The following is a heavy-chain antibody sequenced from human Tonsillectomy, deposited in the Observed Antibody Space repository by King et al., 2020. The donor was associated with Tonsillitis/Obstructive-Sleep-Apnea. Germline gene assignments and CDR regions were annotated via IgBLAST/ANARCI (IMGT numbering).Heavy chain of an antibody. D-gene: IGHD4-11*01. CDR3: ARAGAEVTSHFDS. CDR2: ISNRNDNT. Sequence: MQLVQSGAEVKTPGASVKVSCKASGYTFNIFGVTWVRQVPGQGLEWTGWISNRNDNTNYAQRFQGRVTLTTDTTTSTAYMELTSLRSDDTAVYYCARAGAEVTSHFDSWGQETMVTVSS. V-gene: IGHV1-18*01. J-gene: IGHJ4*02. CDR1: GYTFNIFG.